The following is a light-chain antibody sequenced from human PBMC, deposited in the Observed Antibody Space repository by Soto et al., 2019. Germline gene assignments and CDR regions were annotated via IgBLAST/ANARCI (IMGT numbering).Light chain of an antibody. CDR1: QSGNSRY. Sequence: DTVLTQSPGTLSLSPGERATLSCRASQSGNSRYIAWYQVKPGQAPRLLIYEASSRATGIPDRFSGGGSGRDFTLSISKVEPEDFAVYYCQQYGRPPRATFGQGTRLEIK. V-gene: IGKV3-20*01. CDR3: QQYGRPPRAT. CDR2: EAS. J-gene: IGKJ5*01.